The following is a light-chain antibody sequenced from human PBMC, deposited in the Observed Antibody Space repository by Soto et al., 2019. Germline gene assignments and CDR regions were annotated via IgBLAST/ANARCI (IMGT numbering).Light chain of an antibody. CDR3: QQYGSSPPT. V-gene: IGKV3-20*01. CDR1: QSVSSSY. Sequence: EIVLTQSPATLSLSPGERATLSCRASQSVSSSYLAWYQQKPGQAPRLLIYGASSRATGIPERFSGSGSGTDFTLTIGRLEPEDFAVYYCQQYGSSPPTFGQGTRLEI. J-gene: IGKJ5*01. CDR2: GAS.